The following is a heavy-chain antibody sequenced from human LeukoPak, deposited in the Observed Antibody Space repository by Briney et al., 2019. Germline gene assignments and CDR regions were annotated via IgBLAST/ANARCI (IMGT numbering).Heavy chain of an antibody. Sequence: ASVKVSCKASGYTFTSYDINWVRQATGQGLEWMGRMNPNSGNTGYAQKFQGRVTMTRNTSISTAYMELSSLRSEDTAVYYCARRDYDYVWGSYYFDYWGQGTLVTVSS. V-gene: IGHV1-8*01. J-gene: IGHJ4*02. CDR2: MNPNSGNT. D-gene: IGHD3-16*01. CDR3: ARRDYDYVWGSYYFDY. CDR1: GYTFTSYD.